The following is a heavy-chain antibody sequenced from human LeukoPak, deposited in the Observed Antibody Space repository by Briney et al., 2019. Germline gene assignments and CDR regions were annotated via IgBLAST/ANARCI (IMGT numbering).Heavy chain of an antibody. CDR3: ARGGGTAGYYYQMDV. Sequence: GGSLRLSCAASGFTVSNNYMSWVRQAPGKGLEWVSIIYVAGTTYHADSVRGRLIISRDNSKNTVYLQMNSLRADDTAVYYCARGGGTAGYYYQMDVWGQGTTVTISS. D-gene: IGHD1-1*01. CDR1: GFTVSNNY. V-gene: IGHV3-66*01. CDR2: IYVAGTT. J-gene: IGHJ6*02.